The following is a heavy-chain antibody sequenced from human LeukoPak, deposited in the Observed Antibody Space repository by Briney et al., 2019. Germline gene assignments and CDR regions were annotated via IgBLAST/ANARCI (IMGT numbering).Heavy chain of an antibody. V-gene: IGHV4-59*08. D-gene: IGHD3/OR15-3a*01. CDR2: IYYSGST. Sequence: SETLSLACTVSGGSISSHYWSWIRQSPGKGLEWIGYIYYSGSTNYNPSLKSRVSVSIDTSKNQISLRLTSVTATDTAIYYCARQTGSGLFILPGGQGTLVTVSS. CDR1: GGSISSHY. CDR3: ARQTGSGLFILP. J-gene: IGHJ4*02.